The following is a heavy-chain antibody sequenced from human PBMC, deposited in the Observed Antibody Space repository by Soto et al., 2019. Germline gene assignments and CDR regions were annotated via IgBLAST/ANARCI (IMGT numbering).Heavy chain of an antibody. J-gene: IGHJ6*02. CDR2: IIPIFGTA. Sequence: QVQLVQSAAEVKKPGSSVKVSCKASGGTFSSSAISWVRQAPGQGLEWMGGIIPIFGTANYAQKFQGRVTITADESTIKAYMELSIVRSEDTAVYYCSRGIMLFGVVIQDGMDVWGQGTTVTVS. CDR3: SRGIMLFGVVIQDGMDV. V-gene: IGHV1-69*01. D-gene: IGHD3-3*01. CDR1: GGTFSSSA.